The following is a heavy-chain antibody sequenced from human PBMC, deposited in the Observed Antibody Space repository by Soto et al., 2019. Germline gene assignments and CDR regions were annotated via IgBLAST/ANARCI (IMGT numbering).Heavy chain of an antibody. V-gene: IGHV3-23*01. CDR2: LFGNGGGI. CDR1: GFTFRTYA. D-gene: IGHD2-8*01. CDR3: AKDRQPDGLWPFDH. Sequence: GGSVRLSCAASGFTFRTYAMSWVRQAPGKGLEWVSGLFGNGGGISYADSVKGRFTISRDNSNNMLYLQMRSLRVEDTAVYYCAKDRQPDGLWPFDHWGEGTLVTVSS. J-gene: IGHJ4*02.